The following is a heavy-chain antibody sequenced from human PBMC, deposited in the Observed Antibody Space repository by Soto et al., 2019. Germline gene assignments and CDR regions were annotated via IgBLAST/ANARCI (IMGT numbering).Heavy chain of an antibody. CDR3: ARTYYDFWSGYRADYYYGMDV. CDR2: IYWDDDK. Sequence: SGPTLVNPTQTLTLTCAFSGFSLSTSGVGVGWIRQPPGKALEWLALIYWDDDKRYSPSLKSRLTITKDTSKNQVVLTMTNMDPVDTATYYCARTYYDFWSGYRADYYYGMDVWGQGTTVTVSS. CDR1: GFSLSTSGVG. D-gene: IGHD3-3*01. J-gene: IGHJ6*02. V-gene: IGHV2-5*02.